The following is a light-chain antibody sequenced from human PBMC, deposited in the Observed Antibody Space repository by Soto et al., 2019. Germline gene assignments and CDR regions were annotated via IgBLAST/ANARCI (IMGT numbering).Light chain of an antibody. CDR2: DVS. J-gene: IGLJ2*01. V-gene: IGLV2-14*01. CDR3: SSYTISNTVI. CDR1: RSDIGDSNF. Sequence: QSALTQPASVSGSPGQSVTISCTGPRSDIGDSNFISWYQHSPGKAPRLLIYDVSNRPSGVSSRFSGSKSGNTASLMISGLQAEDEADYYCSSYTISNTVILGGGTQLTVL.